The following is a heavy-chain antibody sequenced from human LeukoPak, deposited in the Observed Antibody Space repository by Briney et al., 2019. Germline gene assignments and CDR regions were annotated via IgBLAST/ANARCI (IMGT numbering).Heavy chain of an antibody. CDR3: ARGRYCSADNCSGGDAFDI. V-gene: IGHV4-4*07. D-gene: IGHD2-15*01. CDR1: GCTINNYC. Sequence: KPSETLSLTCAASGCTINNYCWSWVRQPPGKGLEWVGRINTRGSNNYNPSRKSRVTISVDTSNNQVALKLSSVTAADTADYYCARGRYCSADNCSGGDAFDIWGQGTMVSVSS. J-gene: IGHJ3*02. CDR2: INTRGSN.